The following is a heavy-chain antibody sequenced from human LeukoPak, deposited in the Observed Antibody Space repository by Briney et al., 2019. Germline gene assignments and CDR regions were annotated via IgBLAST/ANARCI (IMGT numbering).Heavy chain of an antibody. V-gene: IGHV3-48*03. CDR2: LTGIGNTI. D-gene: IGHD2-21*02. Sequence: GGSLRLSCAASGFTFSNYKMHWVRQAPGKGLEWVSYLTGIGNTIDYAGSVRGRFAISRDNAKNSLYLQMNSLRVEDTAVYFCAREGSTDCHFDYWGQGTLVTVSS. CDR1: GFTFSNYK. J-gene: IGHJ4*02. CDR3: AREGSTDCHFDY.